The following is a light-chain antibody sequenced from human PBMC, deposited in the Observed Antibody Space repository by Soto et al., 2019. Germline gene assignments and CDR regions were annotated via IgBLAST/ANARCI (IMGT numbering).Light chain of an antibody. CDR1: TSNIGTNY. Sequence: QAVVTQPPSASGTPGQRVTISCSGTTSNIGTNYVYWYQQLPGMAPKLVMYSTDRRPSGVPGRFSGSKSGTSAFLAITGLRSEDEANYYCSAWDDSLSGPVFGGGTQLTVL. CDR2: STD. J-gene: IGLJ2*01. CDR3: SAWDDSLSGPV. V-gene: IGLV1-47*02.